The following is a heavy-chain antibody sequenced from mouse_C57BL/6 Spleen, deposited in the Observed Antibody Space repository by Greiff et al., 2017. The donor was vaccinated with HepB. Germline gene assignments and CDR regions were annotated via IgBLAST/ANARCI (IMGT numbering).Heavy chain of an antibody. Sequence: QVQLQQSGAELVKPGASVKISCKASGYAFSSYWMNWVKQRPGKGLEWIGQIYPGDGDTNYNGKFKGKATLTADKSSSTAYMQLSSLISEDSAVYFCARDGSSYDWYFDVWGTGTTVTVSS. J-gene: IGHJ1*03. V-gene: IGHV1-80*01. CDR1: GYAFSSYW. D-gene: IGHD1-1*01. CDR2: IYPGDGDT. CDR3: ARDGSSYDWYFDV.